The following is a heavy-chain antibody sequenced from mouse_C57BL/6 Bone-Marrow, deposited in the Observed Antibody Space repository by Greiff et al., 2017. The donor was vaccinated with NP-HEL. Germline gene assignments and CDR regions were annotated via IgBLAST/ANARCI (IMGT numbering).Heavy chain of an antibody. CDR1: GYSFTDYN. CDR3: ARYGDYDGYYAMDY. D-gene: IGHD2-4*01. J-gene: IGHJ4*01. CDR2: INPNYGTT. Sequence: VQLQQSGPELVKPGASVKISCKASGYSFTDYNMNWVKQSNGKSLEWIGVINPNYGTTSYNQKFQGKATLTVDQSSSTAYMQLNSLTSEDSAVYYCARYGDYDGYYAMDYWGQGTSVTVSS. V-gene: IGHV1-39*01.